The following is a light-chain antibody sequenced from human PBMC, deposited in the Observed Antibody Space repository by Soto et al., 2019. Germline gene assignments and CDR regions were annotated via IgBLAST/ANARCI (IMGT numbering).Light chain of an antibody. CDR3: LQNNTPPWT. CDR2: STS. J-gene: IGKJ1*01. V-gene: IGKV1-17*01. CDR1: QDIANH. Sequence: DIQMTQSPSSLSASVGDRVTITCRSSQDIANHLGWFQQKPGKPPKRLIYSTSSLQHGVPSRFSGSGSGTDFSLTISRLQTEDFATYFCLQNNTPPWTFGQGTKVEV.